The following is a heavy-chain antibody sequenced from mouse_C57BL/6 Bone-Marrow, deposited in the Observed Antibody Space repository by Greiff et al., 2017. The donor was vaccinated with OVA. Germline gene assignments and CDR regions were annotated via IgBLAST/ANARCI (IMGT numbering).Heavy chain of an antibody. CDR2: IDPETGGT. V-gene: IGHV1-15*01. CDR3: TRAADYDGYYAMDY. J-gene: IGHJ4*01. D-gene: IGHD2-4*01. CDR1: GYTFTDYE. Sequence: ESGAELVRPGASVTLSCKASGYTFTDYEMHWVKQTPVHGLEWIGAIDPETGGTAYNQKFKGKAILTADKSSSTAYMELRSLTSEDSAVYYCTRAADYDGYYAMDYWGQGTSVTVSS.